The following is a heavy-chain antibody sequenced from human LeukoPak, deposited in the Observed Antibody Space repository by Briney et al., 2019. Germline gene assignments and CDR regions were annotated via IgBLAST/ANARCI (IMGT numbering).Heavy chain of an antibody. V-gene: IGHV3-64*01. J-gene: IGHJ4*02. Sequence: GLTVRLSCAASGFTFSSYAMHWVRQAPGKGLEYVSAISSNGGSTYYANSVKGRFTISRHNYKNTLYLQMGSLRAEDMAVYYCASSLVGVIDYWGQGTLVTVPS. CDR2: ISSNGGST. CDR3: ASSLVGVIDY. D-gene: IGHD3-3*01. CDR1: GFTFSSYA.